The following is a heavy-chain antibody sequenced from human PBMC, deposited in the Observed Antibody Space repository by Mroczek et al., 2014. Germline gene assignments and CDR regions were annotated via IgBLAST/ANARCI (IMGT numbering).Heavy chain of an antibody. J-gene: IGHJ4*02. CDR1: GFTFSSYA. CDR3: ARSAYSSSSWYFDY. D-gene: IGHD6-6*01. V-gene: IGHV3-30-3*01. CDR2: ISYDGSNK. Sequence: QVQLQQSGGGVVQPGRSLRLSCAASGFTFSSYAMHWVRQAPGKGLEWVAVISYDGSNKYYADSVKGRFTISRDNSKNTLYLQMNSLRAEDTAVYYCARSAYSSSSWYFDYWGQGTPGPPSP.